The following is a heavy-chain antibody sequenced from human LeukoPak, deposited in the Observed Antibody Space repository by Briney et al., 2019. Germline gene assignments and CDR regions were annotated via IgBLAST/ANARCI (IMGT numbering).Heavy chain of an antibody. D-gene: IGHD1-26*01. Sequence: GGSLRLSCVVSGFTFSRSTMTWVRQAPGKGPEWVAKMKEEGTQIHYVDSVKGRFTISRDNAKNSLFLQMNSLRVEDTAVYYCATGGAPGGRFENWGQGMLVTVSS. V-gene: IGHV3-7*01. CDR3: ATGGAPGGRFEN. J-gene: IGHJ4*02. CDR1: GFTFSRST. CDR2: MKEEGTQI.